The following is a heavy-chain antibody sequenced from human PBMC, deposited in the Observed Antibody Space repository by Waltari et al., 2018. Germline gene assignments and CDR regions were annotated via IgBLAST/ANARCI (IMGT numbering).Heavy chain of an antibody. J-gene: IGHJ4*02. CDR3: ASGYYFDY. CDR1: GGSISSHY. CDR2: IYYSGST. V-gene: IGHV4-59*11. Sequence: ETLSLTCTVSGGSISSHYWSWIRQPPGKGLEWIGYIYYSGSTNYNPSLKSRVTISVDTSKNQFSLKLSSVTAADTAVYYCASGYYFDYWGQGTLVTVSS.